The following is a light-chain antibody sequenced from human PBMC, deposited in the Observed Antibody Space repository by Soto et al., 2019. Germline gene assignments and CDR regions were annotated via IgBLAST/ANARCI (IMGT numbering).Light chain of an antibody. J-gene: IGKJ3*01. V-gene: IGKV3-20*01. CDR1: QSVGSSN. CDR2: GAS. Sequence: EIVLTQSPGTLSLSPGERATLSCRASQSVGSSNLAWYQQKPGQAPRLLIYGASSRATGIPDRFSGSGSGTDFTLTINRLAPEDFAGYLCQQYGSSQFTFGPGTKVDIK. CDR3: QQYGSSQFT.